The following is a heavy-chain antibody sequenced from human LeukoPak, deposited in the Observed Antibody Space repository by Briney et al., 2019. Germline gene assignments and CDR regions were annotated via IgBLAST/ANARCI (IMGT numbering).Heavy chain of an antibody. J-gene: IGHJ4*02. CDR2: ISYDGSNK. Sequence: PGGSLRLSCAASGFTFSSYAMHWVRQAPGKGLEWVAVISYDGSNKYYADSVKGRFTISRDNSKNTLHLQMNSLRAEDTAVYYCAKDIRLRLGDPSFPSFDYWGQGTLVTVSS. V-gene: IGHV3-30*04. CDR3: AKDIRLRLGDPSFPSFDY. D-gene: IGHD3-16*01. CDR1: GFTFSSYA.